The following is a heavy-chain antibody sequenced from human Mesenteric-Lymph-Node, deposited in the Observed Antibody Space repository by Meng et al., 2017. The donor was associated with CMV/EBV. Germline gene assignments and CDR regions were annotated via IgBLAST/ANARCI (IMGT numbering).Heavy chain of an antibody. CDR2: INHSGST. CDR1: GGSFRGYY. D-gene: IGHD6-13*01. V-gene: IGHV4-34*01. Sequence: CAVYGGSFRGYYWSWIRQPPGKGLEWIGEINHSGSTNYNPSLKSRVTISVDTSKNQFSLKLSSVTAADTAVYYCARGIAAAGYNWFDPWGQGTLVTVSS. J-gene: IGHJ5*02. CDR3: ARGIAAAGYNWFDP.